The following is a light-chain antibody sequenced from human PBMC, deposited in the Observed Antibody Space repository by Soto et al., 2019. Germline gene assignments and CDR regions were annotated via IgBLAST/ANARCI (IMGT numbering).Light chain of an antibody. CDR1: QSVGSSY. V-gene: IGKV3-20*01. CDR3: QHCGISPHT. Sequence: EVVLTQSPGTLSLSPGERATLSCRASQSVGSSYLAWYQQKPGQAPRLLIYDASSRATGIPDRFSGSGSGTDFTLTISRLEPEDFAVYFCQHCGISPHTFGQETKVDSK. J-gene: IGKJ1*01. CDR2: DAS.